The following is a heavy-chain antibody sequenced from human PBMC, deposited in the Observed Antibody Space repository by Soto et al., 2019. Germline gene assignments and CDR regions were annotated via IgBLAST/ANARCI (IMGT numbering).Heavy chain of an antibody. CDR1: GFTFSSYG. D-gene: IGHD6-6*01. V-gene: IGHV3-30*18. CDR2: ISYDGSNK. Sequence: PGGSQRLSCAASGFTFSSYGMHWVRQAPGKGLEWVAVISYDGSNKYYADSVKGRFTISRDNSKNTLYLQMNSLRAEDTAVYYCAKSTWAARQYYYYYYGMDVWGQGTTVTVSS. CDR3: AKSTWAARQYYYYYYGMDV. J-gene: IGHJ6*02.